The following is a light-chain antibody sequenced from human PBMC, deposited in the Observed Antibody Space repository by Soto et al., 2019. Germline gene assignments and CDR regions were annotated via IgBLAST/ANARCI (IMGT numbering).Light chain of an antibody. Sequence: QSVLTQPPSVSEAPRQRVTISCSGSSSNIGNNAVSWYQQYPGKAPKVIIYEVRKRPSGVPDRFSGSKSGNTASLTVSGLQAEDEADYYCSSYAGSNAYVFGTGTKVTVL. V-gene: IGLV2-8*01. CDR3: SSYAGSNAYV. CDR1: SSNIGNNA. J-gene: IGLJ1*01. CDR2: EVR.